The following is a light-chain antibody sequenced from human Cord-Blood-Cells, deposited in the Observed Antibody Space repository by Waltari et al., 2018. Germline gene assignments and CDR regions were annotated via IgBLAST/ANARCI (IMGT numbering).Light chain of an antibody. CDR2: DVS. CDR3: CSYAGSYTYV. V-gene: IGLV2-11*01. Sequence: QSALPQPRSVSGSPGQSVTISCTGTSSDVGGYHYVSWYQQPPGKAPKLMIYDVSKRPSGVPDRFSGSKSDNTASLTISGLQAEDEADYYCCSYAGSYTYVFGTGTKVTVL. CDR1: SSDVGGYHY. J-gene: IGLJ1*01.